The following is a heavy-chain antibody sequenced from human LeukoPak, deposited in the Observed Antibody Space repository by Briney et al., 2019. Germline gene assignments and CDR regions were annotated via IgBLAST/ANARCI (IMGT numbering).Heavy chain of an antibody. J-gene: IGHJ5*02. CDR1: GSTFSSYG. D-gene: IGHD4/OR15-4a*01. CDR3: AMVLLS. V-gene: IGHV3-30*03. Sequence: GGSLRLSCAASGSTFSSYGMHWVRQAPGKGLEWVAVISYDGSNKYYADSVKGRFTISRDNSKNTLYLQMNSLRAEDTAVYYCAMVLLSWGQGTLVTVSS. CDR2: ISYDGSNK.